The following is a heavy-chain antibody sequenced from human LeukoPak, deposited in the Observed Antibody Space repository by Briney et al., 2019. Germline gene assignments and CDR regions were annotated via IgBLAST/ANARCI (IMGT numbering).Heavy chain of an antibody. CDR2: ISSSSSYI. J-gene: IGHJ4*02. CDR3: AKWLWGLYYFDY. Sequence: GGSLRLSCAASGFTFSSYSMNWVRQAPGKGLEWASSISSSSSYIYYADSVKGRFTISRDNAKNSLYLQMNSLRAEDTAVYYCAKWLWGLYYFDYWGQGTLVTVSS. V-gene: IGHV3-21*04. D-gene: IGHD5-18*01. CDR1: GFTFSSYS.